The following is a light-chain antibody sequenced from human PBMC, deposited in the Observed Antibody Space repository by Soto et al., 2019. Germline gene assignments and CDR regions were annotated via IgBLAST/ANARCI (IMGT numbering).Light chain of an antibody. CDR3: SSYTSSSTSVV. CDR2: DVS. V-gene: IGLV2-14*01. CDR1: SSDVGSYNY. J-gene: IGLJ2*01. Sequence: QSVLTQPASVSGSTGQSITISCTGTSSDVGSYNYVSWYQQHPGKAPKLMIYDVSNRPSGVSNRFSGSKSGNTASLNISGLQAEDEDDYYCSSYTSSSTSVVFGGGTKLTVL.